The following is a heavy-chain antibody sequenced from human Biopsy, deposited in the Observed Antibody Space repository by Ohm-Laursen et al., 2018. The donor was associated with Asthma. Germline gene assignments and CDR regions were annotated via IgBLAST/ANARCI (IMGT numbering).Heavy chain of an antibody. D-gene: IGHD5-24*01. V-gene: IGHV3-33*01. J-gene: IGHJ4*02. CDR3: TRAARPYLGDGYNIFDY. CDR2: IWYDGSNK. Sequence: SLRLSCAASGFTFSSYGMHWVRQAPGKGLEWVAVIWYDGSNKYYADSVKGRFTISRDNSKNTLYLQMNSLKTEDTAVYYCTRAARPYLGDGYNIFDYWGQGTLVTVSS. CDR1: GFTFSSYG.